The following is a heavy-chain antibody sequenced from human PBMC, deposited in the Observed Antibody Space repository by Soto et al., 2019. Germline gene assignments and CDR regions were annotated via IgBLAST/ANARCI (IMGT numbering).Heavy chain of an antibody. J-gene: IGHJ6*03. CDR1: GFTFSSYG. D-gene: IGHD5-12*01. V-gene: IGHV3-30*18. CDR3: AKSSTVGGYANYYYYMDV. CDR2: ISYDGSNK. Sequence: GGSLRLSCAASGFTFSSYGMHWVRQAPGKGLEWVAVISYDGSNKYYADSVKGRFTISRDNSKNTLYLQMNSLRAEDTAVYYCAKSSTVGGYANYYYYMDVWGKGTTVTVSS.